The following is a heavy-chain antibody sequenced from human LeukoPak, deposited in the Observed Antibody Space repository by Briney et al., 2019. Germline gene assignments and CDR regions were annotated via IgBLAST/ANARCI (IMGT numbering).Heavy chain of an antibody. CDR3: ARYVRGFDY. CDR1: GGSISSYY. D-gene: IGHD3-16*01. V-gene: IGHV4-59*01. J-gene: IGHJ4*02. CDR2: IYGSGST. Sequence: PSESLSLTCTVSGGSISSYYWSWIRQPPGKGLEWIGHIYGSGSTNYNPSLKSRVTLSVDTSKNQFSLKLSSVTAADTAVYYCARYVRGFDYWGQGTLVTVPS.